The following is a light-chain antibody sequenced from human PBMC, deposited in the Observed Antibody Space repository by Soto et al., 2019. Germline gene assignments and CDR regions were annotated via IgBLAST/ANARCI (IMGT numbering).Light chain of an antibody. CDR3: SSYTRRSTYYL. J-gene: IGLJ1*01. V-gene: IGLV2-14*01. Sequence: QSVLTQPASVSGSPGQSITISCTGTSSDVGGYNYVSWYQQHPDKAPKLMIYEVSNRPSRVSNRFSGSKSGNTASLTISGLQAEDEADYYCSSYTRRSTYYLFGNGTKVTV. CDR1: SSDVGGYNY. CDR2: EVS.